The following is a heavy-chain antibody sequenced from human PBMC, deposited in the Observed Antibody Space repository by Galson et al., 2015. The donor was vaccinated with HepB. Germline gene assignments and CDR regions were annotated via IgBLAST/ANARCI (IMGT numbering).Heavy chain of an antibody. CDR1: GFSLRTSGVG. CDR2: IYWDDDK. Sequence: PALVKPTQTLTLTCTFSGFSLRTSGVGVGWIRQPPGKALEWLALIYWDDDKRYSPSLKSRLTITKDTSKNQVVLTMTNMDPVDTATYYCAHSTTMIVVVNTYYFDYWGQGTLVTVSS. J-gene: IGHJ4*02. CDR3: AHSTTMIVVVNTYYFDY. D-gene: IGHD3-22*01. V-gene: IGHV2-5*02.